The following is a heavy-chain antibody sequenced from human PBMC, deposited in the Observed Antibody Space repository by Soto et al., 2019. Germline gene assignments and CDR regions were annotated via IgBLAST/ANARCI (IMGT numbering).Heavy chain of an antibody. J-gene: IGHJ4*02. CDR1: GFTFRIYS. V-gene: IGHV3-48*02. Sequence: PGGSLRLSCAASGFTFRIYSMNWVRQAPGKGLEWISYMTSDTKTIKYADSVKGRFTITRDNDKNSVYLQMTSLRDEDTAVYYCARSVEGHFDYWGQGTLVTV. D-gene: IGHD6-19*01. CDR3: ARSVEGHFDY. CDR2: MTSDTKTI.